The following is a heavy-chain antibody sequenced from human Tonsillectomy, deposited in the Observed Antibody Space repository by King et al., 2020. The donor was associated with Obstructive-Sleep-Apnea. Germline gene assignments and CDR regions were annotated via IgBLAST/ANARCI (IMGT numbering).Heavy chain of an antibody. CDR2: INHSGST. D-gene: IGHD6-13*01. CDR1: GGSFSDYY. CDR3: ARGSGAAAVNWFDP. J-gene: IGHJ5*02. Sequence: VQLQQWGAGLLKPSETLSLTCAVFGGSFSDYYWRWIRQPPGKGLEWIGEINHSGSTNYNPSLKSRVTISADTSKNQFSLKLNSVTAADTAVYYCARGSGAAAVNWFDPWGHGTLVTVSS. V-gene: IGHV4-34*01.